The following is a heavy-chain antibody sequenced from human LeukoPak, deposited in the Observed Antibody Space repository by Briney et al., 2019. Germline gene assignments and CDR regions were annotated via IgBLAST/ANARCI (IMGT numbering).Heavy chain of an antibody. Sequence: SETLSLTCAVYGGSFSGYYWSWIRQPPGKGLEWIGEINRSGSTNYNPSLKSRVTISVDTSKNKFSLKLSSVTAADTAVYYCARDSIAAAGIDYWGQGTLVTVSS. J-gene: IGHJ4*02. D-gene: IGHD6-13*01. CDR3: ARDSIAAAGIDY. CDR2: INRSGST. CDR1: GGSFSGYY. V-gene: IGHV4-34*01.